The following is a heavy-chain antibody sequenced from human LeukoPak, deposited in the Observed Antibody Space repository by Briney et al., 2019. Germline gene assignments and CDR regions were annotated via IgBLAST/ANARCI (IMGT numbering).Heavy chain of an antibody. CDR1: GGSISGYY. V-gene: IGHV4-59*01. Sequence: SATLSLTCTVSGGSISGYYWTWIRQPPGQGLEWIGQIHYSGKADYNPSLKSRITISIDTSKNQMSLKLSSVTAADTAVYCARFGVYYDMGVWGQGTTVTVS. CDR3: ARFGVYYDMGV. CDR2: IHYSGKA. D-gene: IGHD3-16*01. J-gene: IGHJ6*02.